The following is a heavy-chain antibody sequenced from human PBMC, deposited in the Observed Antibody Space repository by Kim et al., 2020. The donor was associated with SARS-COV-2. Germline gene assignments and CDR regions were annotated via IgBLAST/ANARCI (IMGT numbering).Heavy chain of an antibody. Sequence: SETLSLTCTVSGGSISSSSYYWGWIRQPPGKGLEWIGSIYYSGSTYYNPSLKSRVTISVDTSKNQFSLKLSSVTAADTAVYYCATPYPLMYYDTSHVFDYWGQGTLVTVSS. J-gene: IGHJ4*02. D-gene: IGHD3-22*01. CDR1: GGSISSSSYY. V-gene: IGHV4-39*01. CDR3: ATPYPLMYYDTSHVFDY. CDR2: IYYSGST.